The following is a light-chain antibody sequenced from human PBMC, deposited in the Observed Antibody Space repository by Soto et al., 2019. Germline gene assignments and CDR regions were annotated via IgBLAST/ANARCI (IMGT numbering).Light chain of an antibody. CDR2: EAS. V-gene: IGLV2-14*01. Sequence: QSALTQPASLSGSPGQSIAISCTGTSSDVGGYNFVSWYQQHPGKAPKLMIHEASNRPSGVSDRFSGSKSGNTASLTISGLQADDEADYYCRSHTSYNTRVFGTGTKVTVL. CDR3: RSHTSYNTRV. CDR1: SSDVGGYNF. J-gene: IGLJ1*01.